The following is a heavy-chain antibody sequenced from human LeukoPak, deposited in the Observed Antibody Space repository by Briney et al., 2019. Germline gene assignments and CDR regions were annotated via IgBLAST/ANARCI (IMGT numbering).Heavy chain of an antibody. V-gene: IGHV4-59*01. CDR3: ARVKHTAMDHPTDYYYMDV. CDR1: GGSISSYY. J-gene: IGHJ6*03. CDR2: IYYSGST. Sequence: SETLSLTCTVSGGSISSYYWSWIRQPPGKGLEWIGYIYYSGSTNYNPALKSRVTISVDTSKNQFSLKLSSVTAADTAVYYCARVKHTAMDHPTDYYYMDVWGKGTTVTVSS. D-gene: IGHD5-18*01.